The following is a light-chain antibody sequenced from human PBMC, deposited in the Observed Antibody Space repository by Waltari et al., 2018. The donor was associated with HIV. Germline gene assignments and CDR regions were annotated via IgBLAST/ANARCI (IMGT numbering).Light chain of an antibody. J-gene: IGLJ3*02. CDR1: SSNIGARARFD. Sequence: QSVLTQPPSVSGAPGQRVTISCTGSSSNIGARARFDVHWYQQLPGTAPKLRSHGNNNRPSWSPNRFAGSKSGTSASLAITGLQAEDEADYYCQSYDSSLGGSVFGGGTKLTV. CDR2: GNN. CDR3: QSYDSSLGGSV. V-gene: IGLV1-40*01.